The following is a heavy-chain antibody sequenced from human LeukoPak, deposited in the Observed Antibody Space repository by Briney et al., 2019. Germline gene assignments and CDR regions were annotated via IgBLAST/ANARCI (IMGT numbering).Heavy chain of an antibody. CDR1: GFTFSSYS. V-gene: IGHV3-21*04. CDR2: ISSSSSSI. CDR3: ARVLGKADFDWLLDSFGAFDI. J-gene: IGHJ3*02. D-gene: IGHD3-9*01. Sequence: GGSLRLSCAASGFTFSSYSMNWVRQAPGKGLEWVSSISSSSSSIYYADSVKGRFTISRDNAKNSLYLQMNSLRAEDTAVYYCARVLGKADFDWLLDSFGAFDIWGQGTMVTVSS.